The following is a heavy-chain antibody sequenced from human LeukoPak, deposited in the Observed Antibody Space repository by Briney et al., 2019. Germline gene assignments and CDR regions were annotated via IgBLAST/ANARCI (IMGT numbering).Heavy chain of an antibody. CDR3: ARAPDYDILTGYPYYFDY. V-gene: IGHV4-38-2*02. Sequence: SETLSLTCTVSGYSISSGYYWGWIRQPPGKGLEWIGSIYHSGSTYYNPSLKSRVTISVDTSKNQFSLKLSSVTAADTAVYYCARAPDYDILTGYPYYFDYWGQGTLVTVPS. CDR2: IYHSGST. D-gene: IGHD3-9*01. J-gene: IGHJ4*02. CDR1: GYSISSGYY.